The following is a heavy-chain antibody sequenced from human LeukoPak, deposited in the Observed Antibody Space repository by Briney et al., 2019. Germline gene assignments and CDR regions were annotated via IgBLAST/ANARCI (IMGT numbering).Heavy chain of an antibody. Sequence: PSETLSLTCTVSGDSLYYWGWIRQPPGKGPEWIGSVYSTGHTNYNLSLKSRVTMSIDTSNNQFSLTLSSVTAADTAFYYCARDPKSAVAADWFDPWGQGTLVTVSS. D-gene: IGHD6-19*01. CDR1: GDSLYY. CDR3: ARDPKSAVAADWFDP. CDR2: VYSTGHT. J-gene: IGHJ5*01. V-gene: IGHV4-39*07.